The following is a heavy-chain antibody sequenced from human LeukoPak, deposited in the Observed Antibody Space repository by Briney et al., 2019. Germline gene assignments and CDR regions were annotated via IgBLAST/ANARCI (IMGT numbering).Heavy chain of an antibody. V-gene: IGHV3-53*01. CDR3: AKDNSGLSLILYYFDY. CDR2: IYSGGST. CDR1: GFTVSSNY. J-gene: IGHJ4*02. Sequence: GGSLRLSCAASGFTVSSNYMSWVRQAPGKGLEWVSVIYSGGSTYYADSVKGRFTISRDNSKNTLYLQMNSLRAEDTAVYYCAKDNSGLSLILYYFDYWGQGTLVTVSS. D-gene: IGHD2-8*02.